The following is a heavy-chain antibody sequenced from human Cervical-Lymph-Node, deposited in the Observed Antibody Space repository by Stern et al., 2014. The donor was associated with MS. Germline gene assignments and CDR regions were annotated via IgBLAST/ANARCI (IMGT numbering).Heavy chain of an antibody. J-gene: IGHJ4*02. CDR3: AKDRRMYYYGSGSDH. V-gene: IGHV3-30*18. CDR1: GFSFSHYA. D-gene: IGHD3-10*01. Sequence: VQLVESGGGVVQPGRSLRLSCAASGFSFSHYAIHWVRQAPGKGLEWVAIISHDGSQIFYADSVKGRFSISRDNSKNTLDLQMNSLRAEDTGVYYCAKDRRMYYYGSGSDHWGQGTLVTVSS. CDR2: ISHDGSQI.